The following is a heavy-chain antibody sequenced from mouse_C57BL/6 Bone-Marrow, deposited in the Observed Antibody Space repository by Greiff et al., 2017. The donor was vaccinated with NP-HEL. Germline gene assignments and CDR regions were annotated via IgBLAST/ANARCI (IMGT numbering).Heavy chain of an antibody. CDR2: IWSGGST. CDR3: ARAGDYGYDEGRAMDY. J-gene: IGHJ4*01. D-gene: IGHD2-2*01. CDR1: GFSLTSYG. V-gene: IGHV2-2*01. Sequence: VKLQESGPGLVQPSQSLSITCTVSGFSLTSYGVHWVRQSPGKGLEWLGVIWSGGSTDYTAAFISRLSISKDNSKSQVFFKMNSLQADDTAIYYCARAGDYGYDEGRAMDYWGQGTSVTVSS.